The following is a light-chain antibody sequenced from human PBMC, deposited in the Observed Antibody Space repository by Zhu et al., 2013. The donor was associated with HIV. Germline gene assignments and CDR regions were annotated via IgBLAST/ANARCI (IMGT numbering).Light chain of an antibody. V-gene: IGLV1-40*01. CDR2: GNS. Sequence: QSVLTQPPSVSGAPGQRVTISCTGSSSNIGAGYDVHWYQQLPGTAPKLLIYGNSNRPSGVPDRFSASKSGTSASLAISGLRSEDEADYYCQSYDSTLSGSVVFGGGTKVTVL. CDR1: SSNIGAGYD. CDR3: QSYDSTLSGSVV. J-gene: IGLJ2*01.